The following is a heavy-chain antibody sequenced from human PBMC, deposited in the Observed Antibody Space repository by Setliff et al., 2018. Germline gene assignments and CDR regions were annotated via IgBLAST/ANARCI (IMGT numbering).Heavy chain of an antibody. Sequence: ASVKVSCKASGYTITNFALNWVRQAPGQGPEWMGWINTNTGNPSYAQGFTGRFVFSLDTSVSTAYLQISSLKAEDTALYYCARGSRFGTIVYRGDYYLDVWGKGTTVTVSS. V-gene: IGHV7-4-1*02. CDR1: GYTITNFA. CDR2: INTNTGNP. D-gene: IGHD3-10*01. CDR3: ARGSRFGTIVYRGDYYLDV. J-gene: IGHJ6*03.